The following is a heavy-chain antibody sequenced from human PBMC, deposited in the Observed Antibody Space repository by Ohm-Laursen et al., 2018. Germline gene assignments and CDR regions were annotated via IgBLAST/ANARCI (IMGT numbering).Heavy chain of an antibody. CDR1: GFTFSDYY. D-gene: IGHD2-2*01. V-gene: IGHV3-11*01. J-gene: IGHJ4*02. Sequence: SLRLSCAASGFTFSDYYMSWIRLAPGKGLEWVSYISASGSSIYYADSVKGRFTISRDNAKNSLYLQMNSLRAEDTAVYYCASSHAGGFDYWGQGTLVTVSS. CDR3: ASSHAGGFDY. CDR2: ISASGSSI.